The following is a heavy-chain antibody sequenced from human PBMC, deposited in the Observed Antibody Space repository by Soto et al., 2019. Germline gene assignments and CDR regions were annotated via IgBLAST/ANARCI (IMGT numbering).Heavy chain of an antibody. D-gene: IGHD4-17*01. Sequence: SVKVSCNASGGTFSSYAISWVRQAPGQGLEWMGGIIPIFGTANYAQKFQGGVTITADESTSTAYMELSSLRSEDTAVYYCAVSTVTTQYYYYYYGMDVWGQGTTVTVSS. CDR1: GGTFSSYA. CDR3: AVSTVTTQYYYYYYGMDV. J-gene: IGHJ6*02. V-gene: IGHV1-69*13. CDR2: IIPIFGTA.